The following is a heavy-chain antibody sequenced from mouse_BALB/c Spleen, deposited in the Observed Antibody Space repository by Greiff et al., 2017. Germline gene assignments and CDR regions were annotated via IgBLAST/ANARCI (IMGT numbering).Heavy chain of an antibody. D-gene: IGHD2-4*01. CDR1: GFAFSSYD. Sequence: EVQGVESGGGLVKPGGSLKLSCAASGFAFSSYDMSWVRQTPEKRLEWVAYISSGGGSTYYPDTVKGRFTIPRDNAKNTLYLQMSSLKSEDTAMYYCARYYDYDAWFAYWGQGTLVTVSA. CDR3: ARYYDYDAWFAY. V-gene: IGHV5-12-1*01. CDR2: ISSGGGST. J-gene: IGHJ3*01.